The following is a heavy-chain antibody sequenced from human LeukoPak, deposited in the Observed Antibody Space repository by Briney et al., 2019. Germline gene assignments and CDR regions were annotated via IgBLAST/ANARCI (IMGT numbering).Heavy chain of an antibody. V-gene: IGHV3-30*03. J-gene: IGHJ6*03. Sequence: GGSLRLSCAASGFTFSSYGMHWVRQAPGKGLEWVAVISYDGSNKYYADSVKGRFTISRDNSKNTLYLQMNSLRAEDTAVYYCARGQIPFYYYMDVWGKGTTVTVSS. CDR3: ARGQIPFYYYMDV. CDR1: GFTFSSYG. D-gene: IGHD2-2*02. CDR2: ISYDGSNK.